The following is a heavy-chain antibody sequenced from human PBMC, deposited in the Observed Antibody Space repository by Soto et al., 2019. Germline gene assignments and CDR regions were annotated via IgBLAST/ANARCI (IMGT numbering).Heavy chain of an antibody. CDR2: IYYSGST. V-gene: IGHV4-59*08. J-gene: IGHJ3*02. Sequence: SETLSLTCTVSGGSISSYYWSWIRQPPGKGLEWIGYIYYSGSTNYNPSLKSRVTISVDTSKNQFSLKLSSVTAADTAVYYCARSVRYCSGGSCYFTRDAFDIWGQGTMVT. CDR3: ARSVRYCSGGSCYFTRDAFDI. D-gene: IGHD2-15*01. CDR1: GGSISSYY.